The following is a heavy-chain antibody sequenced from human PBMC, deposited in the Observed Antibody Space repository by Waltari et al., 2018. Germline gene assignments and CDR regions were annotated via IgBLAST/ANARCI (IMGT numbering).Heavy chain of an antibody. CDR1: GYIFTDYY. J-gene: IGHJ3*01. CDR3: ARSASHASDV. Sequence: QVQVIQSGAEVRKPGASVRISCKTSGYIFTDYYINWVRQAPGQGLEFKAVINTRAGSTSYALNFQGRIAITRDTSTGTVYLELSSLRSDDTAVYYCARSASHASDVWGRGSMVTVSS. V-gene: IGHV1-46*01. CDR2: INTRAGST.